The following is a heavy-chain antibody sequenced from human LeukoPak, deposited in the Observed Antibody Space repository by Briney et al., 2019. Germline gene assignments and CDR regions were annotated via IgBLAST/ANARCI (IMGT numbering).Heavy chain of an antibody. D-gene: IGHD3-22*01. CDR1: GGSISSYY. V-gene: IGHV4-59*01. CDR2: IYYSGST. CDR3: ARATITMTSSYAFDI. J-gene: IGHJ3*02. Sequence: SETLSLTCTVSGGSISSYYWSWIRQPPGKGLEWIGYIYYSGSTNYNPSLKSRVTISVDTSKNQFSLKLSSVTAADTAVYYCARATITMTSSYAFDIWGQGTMVTVSS.